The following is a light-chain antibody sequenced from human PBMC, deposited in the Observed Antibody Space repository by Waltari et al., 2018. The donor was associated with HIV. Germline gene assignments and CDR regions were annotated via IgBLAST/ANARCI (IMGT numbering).Light chain of an antibody. V-gene: IGKV3-11*01. CDR3: QQRSNWPPRYS. Sequence: ENVLTQSPATLSLSQGERATLPCRASQNVSSYLAWYQQKPGQAPRLLIYGTSNRATGIPARFSGSGSGTDFTLTINSLEPEDFAVYYCQQRSNWPPRYSFGQGTKLEIK. CDR1: QNVSSY. CDR2: GTS. J-gene: IGKJ2*03.